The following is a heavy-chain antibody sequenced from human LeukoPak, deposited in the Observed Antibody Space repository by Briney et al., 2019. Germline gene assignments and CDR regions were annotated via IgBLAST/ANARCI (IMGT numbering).Heavy chain of an antibody. J-gene: IGHJ4*02. CDR1: GFTVRSNY. Sequence: GGSLRLSCAASGFTVRSNYMSWVRQAPGKGLGWVSVIYTGGSTDYADSVKGRFTISTDNSKNTLSLQMNSLRAEDTAMYYCARGAGGYYFDYWGQGTLVTVSS. D-gene: IGHD3-10*01. CDR2: IYTGGST. CDR3: ARGAGGYYFDY. V-gene: IGHV3-66*01.